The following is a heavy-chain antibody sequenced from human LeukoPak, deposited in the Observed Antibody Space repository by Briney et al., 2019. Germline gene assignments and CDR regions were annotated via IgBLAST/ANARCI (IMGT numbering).Heavy chain of an antibody. J-gene: IGHJ4*02. CDR3: ARLLTTTTRGY. D-gene: IGHD1-1*01. CDR2: IYYTRST. Sequence: SETLSLTCTVSGGSISNYYWSWIRQPPGKGLEWIGYIYYTRSTNYNPSLKSRVTISVDTSKNQFSLKLTSVTAADTAVYYCARLLTTTTRGYWGQGTLVTVSS. CDR1: GGSISNYY. V-gene: IGHV4-59*08.